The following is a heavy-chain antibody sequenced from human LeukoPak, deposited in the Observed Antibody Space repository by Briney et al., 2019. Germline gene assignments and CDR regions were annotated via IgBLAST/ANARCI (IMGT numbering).Heavy chain of an antibody. CDR3: AKGGYSYGYPLDY. D-gene: IGHD5-18*01. CDR2: ISGSGGST. J-gene: IGHJ4*02. Sequence: GGSLRLSCAASGFTFSSYAMSWVRQAPGKGLEWVSAISGSGGSTYYADPVKGRFTISRDNSKNTLYLQMNSLRAEDTAVYYCAKGGYSYGYPLDYWGQGTLVTVSS. CDR1: GFTFSSYA. V-gene: IGHV3-23*01.